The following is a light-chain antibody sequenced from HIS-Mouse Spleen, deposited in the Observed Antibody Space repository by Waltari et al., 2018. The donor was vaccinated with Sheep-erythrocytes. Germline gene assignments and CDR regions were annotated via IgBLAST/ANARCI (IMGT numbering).Light chain of an antibody. Sequence: DIQMTQSPSSVSASVGDRVTITCRAKQCISSLLAWYQQKPGKAPKLLIYAASSLQSGVPSRFSGSGSVTDFTLTISSLQPEDFATYYCQQANSFPITFGQGTRLEIK. CDR3: QQANSFPIT. CDR2: AAS. V-gene: IGKV1-12*01. J-gene: IGKJ5*01. CDR1: QCISSL.